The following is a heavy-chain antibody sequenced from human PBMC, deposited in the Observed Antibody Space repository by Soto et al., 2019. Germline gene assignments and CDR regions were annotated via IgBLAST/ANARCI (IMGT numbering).Heavy chain of an antibody. J-gene: IGHJ4*02. D-gene: IGHD3-22*01. CDR3: ARSPHSNDSSGYSFEMIFDY. V-gene: IGHV1-69*13. CDR1: GGTFSSYA. CDR2: IIPIFGTA. Sequence: ASVKVSCKASGGTFSSYAISWVRQAPGQGLEWMGGIIPIFGTANCAQKFQGRVTITADESTSTAYMELSRLRSEDTAVYYCARSPHSNDSSGYSFEMIFDYWGQGTLVTASS.